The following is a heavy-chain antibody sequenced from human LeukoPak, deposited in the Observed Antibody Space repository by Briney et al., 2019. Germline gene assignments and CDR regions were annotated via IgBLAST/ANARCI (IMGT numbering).Heavy chain of an antibody. CDR3: ARQTWLLDS. CDR1: GDSISNSNHY. Sequence: SETLSLTCTVSGDSISNSNHYWAWIRQPPGKGLEWIGSIYYSGSTYYNPSLKSRVTMSVDLSKNQFSLKLSSVTAADTAVYYCARQTWLLDSWGQGALVTVSS. V-gene: IGHV4-39*01. D-gene: IGHD5-12*01. J-gene: IGHJ5*01. CDR2: IYYSGST.